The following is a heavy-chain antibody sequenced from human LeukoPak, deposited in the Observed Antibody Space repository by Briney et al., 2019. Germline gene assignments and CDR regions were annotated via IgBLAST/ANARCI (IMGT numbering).Heavy chain of an antibody. CDR3: ARDEDHDAFDV. J-gene: IGHJ3*01. CDR1: GFTFSSYE. CDR2: ISSSGTTI. V-gene: IGHV3-48*03. Sequence: RGSLRLSCSASGFTFSSYEMNWVRQAPGKGLEWVSYISSSGTTIYYADSVKGRFTISRDNAKNSLFLQMNSLRADDTAVYYCARDEDHDAFDVWGQGTMVTVSS.